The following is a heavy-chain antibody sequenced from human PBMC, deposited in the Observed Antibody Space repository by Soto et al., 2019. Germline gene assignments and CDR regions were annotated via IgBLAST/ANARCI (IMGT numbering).Heavy chain of an antibody. V-gene: IGHV3-23*01. CDR3: AKSRYSDSSGDFYDY. Sequence: EVQLLESGGGLVQPGGSLSLSCAASAFTFNNYAMSWVRQAPGKGLEWVSGIGGSGRTTYYADSVKGRFTISRDNSNNTLFLQMKSLRAEDTAVYYCAKSRYSDSSGDFYDYWGQGTLVTASS. D-gene: IGHD3-22*01. J-gene: IGHJ4*02. CDR1: AFTFNNYA. CDR2: IGGSGRTT.